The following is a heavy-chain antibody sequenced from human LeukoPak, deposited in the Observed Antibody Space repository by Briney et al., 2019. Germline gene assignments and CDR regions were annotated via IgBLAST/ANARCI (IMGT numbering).Heavy chain of an antibody. Sequence: SETLSLTCAVSGGSISSSNWWSWVRQPPGKGLEWIGEIYHSGSTNYNPSLKSRVTISVDKSKNQFSLKLSSVTAADTAVYYCASVVIVGAIMSYFDYWGQGTLVTVSS. D-gene: IGHD1-26*01. CDR2: IYHSGST. CDR3: ASVVIVGAIMSYFDY. V-gene: IGHV4-4*02. CDR1: GGSISSSNW. J-gene: IGHJ4*02.